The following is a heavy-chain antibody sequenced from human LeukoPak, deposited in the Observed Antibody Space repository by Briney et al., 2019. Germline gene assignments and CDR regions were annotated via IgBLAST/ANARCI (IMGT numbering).Heavy chain of an antibody. V-gene: IGHV4-30-2*01. Sequence: SQTLSLTCTVSGGSISSAGYYWSWIRQPPGKGLEWIGEINHSGSTNYNPSLKSRVTISVDTSKNQFSLKLSSVTAADTAVYYCARSGMDYYDSSGHYVYWGQGTLVTVSS. D-gene: IGHD3-22*01. CDR3: ARSGMDYYDSSGHYVY. CDR1: GGSISSAGYY. J-gene: IGHJ4*02. CDR2: INHSGST.